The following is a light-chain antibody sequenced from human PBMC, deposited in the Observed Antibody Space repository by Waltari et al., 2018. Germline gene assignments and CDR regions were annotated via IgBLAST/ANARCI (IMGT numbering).Light chain of an antibody. J-gene: IGLJ3*02. CDR1: NSTIGTNY. Sequence: QSVLTQPPSASGTPGQRVTISCSGSNSTIGTNYVYWYQQLPGTAPKLLIYSNNLRPSGVPDRFSGSKSGTSASLAISGLRSEDEADYYCAAWDDSLSVWVFGGGTKLTVL. CDR3: AAWDDSLSVWV. V-gene: IGLV1-47*01. CDR2: SNN.